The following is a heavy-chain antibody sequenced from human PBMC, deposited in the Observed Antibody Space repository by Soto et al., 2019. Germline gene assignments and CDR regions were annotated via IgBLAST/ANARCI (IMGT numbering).Heavy chain of an antibody. J-gene: IGHJ6*02. CDR1: GYTFTGYY. V-gene: IGHV1-2*04. CDR2: INPNSGGT. D-gene: IGHD6-19*01. CDR3: ARDPRIAVAGRVTYGMDG. Sequence: GASVKVSCKASGYTFTGYYMHWVRQAPGQGLEWMGWINPNSGGTNYAQKFRGWVTMTRDTSISTAYMELSRLRSDDTAVYYCARDPRIAVAGRVTYGMDGWGQGTTVTVAS.